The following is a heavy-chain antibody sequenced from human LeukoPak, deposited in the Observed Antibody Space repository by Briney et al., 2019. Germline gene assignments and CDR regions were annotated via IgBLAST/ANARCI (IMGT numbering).Heavy chain of an antibody. J-gene: IGHJ4*02. V-gene: IGHV3-30*03. CDR3: ARGVRFDY. CDR2: ISYDGSNK. CDR1: GFTFSSYG. Sequence: GGSLRLSRAASGFTFSSYGMHWVRQAPGKGLEWVAVISYDGSNKYYADSVKGRFTISRDNSKNTLYLQMNSLRAEDTAVYYCARGVRFDYWGQGTLVTVSS. D-gene: IGHD3-10*01.